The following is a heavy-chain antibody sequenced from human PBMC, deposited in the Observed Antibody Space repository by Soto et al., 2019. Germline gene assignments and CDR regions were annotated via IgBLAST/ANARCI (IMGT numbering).Heavy chain of an antibody. J-gene: IGHJ4*02. CDR1: GFTFSSYG. CDR2: IWYDGSNK. D-gene: IGHD1-7*01. CDR3: ARSPTWNYVGSFDY. V-gene: IGHV3-33*01. Sequence: GGSLRLSCAASGFTFSSYGMHWVRQAPGKGLEWVAVIWYDGSNKYYADSVKGRFTISRDNSKNTLYLQMNSLRAEDTAVYYCARSPTWNYVGSFDYWGQGTLVTVSS.